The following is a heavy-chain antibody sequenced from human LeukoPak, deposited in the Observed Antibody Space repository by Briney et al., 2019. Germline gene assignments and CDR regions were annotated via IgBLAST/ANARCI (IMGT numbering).Heavy chain of an antibody. CDR3: AKDYPITIRGVGATPLDY. J-gene: IGHJ4*02. Sequence: GGSLRLSCAASGFTFSSYAMSWVRQAPGKGLEWVSAISGSGGSTYYAGSVKGRFTISRDNSKNTLYLQMNSLRAEDTAVYYCAKDYPITIRGVGATPLDYWGQGTLVTVSS. V-gene: IGHV3-23*01. CDR2: ISGSGGST. CDR1: GFTFSSYA. D-gene: IGHD1-26*01.